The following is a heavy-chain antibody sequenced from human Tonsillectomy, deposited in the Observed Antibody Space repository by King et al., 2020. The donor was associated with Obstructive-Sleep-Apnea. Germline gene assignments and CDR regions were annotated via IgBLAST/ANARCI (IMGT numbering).Heavy chain of an antibody. CDR2: ISISSSTI. J-gene: IGHJ6*02. V-gene: IGHV3-48*04. Sequence: VQLVESGGGLVQPGGSLRLSCAGSGFTFSSYSMNWVRQAPGKGLEWVSYISISSSTIYYADSVKGRFTISRDNAKNSLYLQMNSLRAEDTAVYYCARAPVRDYYYGMDVWGQGTTVSVSS. D-gene: IGHD1-1*01. CDR3: ARAPVRDYYYGMDV. CDR1: GFTFSSYS.